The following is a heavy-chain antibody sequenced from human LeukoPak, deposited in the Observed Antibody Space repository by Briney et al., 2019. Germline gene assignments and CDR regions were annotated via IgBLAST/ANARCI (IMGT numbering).Heavy chain of an antibody. CDR1: GGTFSSYA. CDR3: ARDGYYYDSSG. CDR2: IIPIFGTA. D-gene: IGHD3-22*01. V-gene: IGHV1-69*05. Sequence: GASVRVSCKASGGTFSSYAISWVRQAPGQGLEWMRRIIPIFGTANYAQKFQGRATITTDESTSTAYMELSSLRSEDTAVYYCARDGYYYDSSGWGQGTLVTVSS. J-gene: IGHJ4*02.